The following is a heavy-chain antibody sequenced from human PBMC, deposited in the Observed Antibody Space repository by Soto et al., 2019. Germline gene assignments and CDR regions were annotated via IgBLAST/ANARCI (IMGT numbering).Heavy chain of an antibody. J-gene: IGHJ6*03. D-gene: IGHD3-3*01. Sequence: GESLKISCKGSGYSFTSYWIGWVRQMPGKGLEWMGIIYPGDSDTRYSPSFQGQVTISADKSISTAYLQWSSLKASDTAMYYCARTGIKYDFWSGDVLYYYYMDVWGKGTTVTVSS. CDR3: ARTGIKYDFWSGDVLYYYYMDV. CDR1: GYSFTSYW. V-gene: IGHV5-51*01. CDR2: IYPGDSDT.